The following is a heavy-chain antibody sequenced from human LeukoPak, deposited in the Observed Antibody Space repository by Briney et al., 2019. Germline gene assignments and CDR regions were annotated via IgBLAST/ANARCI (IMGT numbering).Heavy chain of an antibody. CDR1: GFTFSSYG. Sequence: GGTLRLSCAASGFTFSSYGMSWVRQAPGKGLEWVSAISGSGGSTYYADSVKGRFTISRDNSKNTLYLQMNSLRAEDTAVYYCAKGGGLWFGELNNYYYMDVWGKGTTVTISS. D-gene: IGHD3-10*01. J-gene: IGHJ6*03. V-gene: IGHV3-23*01. CDR2: ISGSGGST. CDR3: AKGGGLWFGELNNYYYMDV.